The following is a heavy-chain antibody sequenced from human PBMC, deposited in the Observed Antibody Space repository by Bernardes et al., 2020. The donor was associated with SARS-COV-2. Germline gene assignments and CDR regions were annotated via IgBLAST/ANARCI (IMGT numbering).Heavy chain of an antibody. CDR2: VHRENGNT. Sequence: ASVKVSCKTSLYTFPTYTLHWVRQAPGRSGEWLGWVHRENGNTEYSENFQGRRTLSRNPSPRTVYMELRSLRSEDTAVYFWAKPYSARRWDCFDHWGQGTLVTVSS. D-gene: IGHD4-4*01. V-gene: IGHV1-3*01. CDR3: AKPYSARRWDCFDH. J-gene: IGHJ4*02. CDR1: LYTFPTYT.